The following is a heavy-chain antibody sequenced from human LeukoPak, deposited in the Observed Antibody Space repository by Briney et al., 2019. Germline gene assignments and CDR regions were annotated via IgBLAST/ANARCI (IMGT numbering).Heavy chain of an antibody. CDR2: ISSSSSYI. D-gene: IGHD5-24*01. J-gene: IGHJ4*02. V-gene: IGHV3-21*01. Sequence: GGSLRLSCAASGFTFSSYSMNWVRQAPGKGLEWVSSISSSSSYIYYADSVKGRFTISRDNAKNSLYLQMNSLRAEDTAVYYCAKIPGRDGYPGDYWGQGTLVTVSS. CDR1: GFTFSSYS. CDR3: AKIPGRDGYPGDY.